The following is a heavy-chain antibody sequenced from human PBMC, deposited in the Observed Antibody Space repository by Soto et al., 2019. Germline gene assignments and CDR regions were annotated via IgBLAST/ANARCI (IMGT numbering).Heavy chain of an antibody. Sequence: PGGSLRLSCAASGFTFSSYGMHWVRQAPGKGLEWVAVISYDGSNKYYADSVKGRFTISRDNSKNTLYLQMNSLRAEDTAVYYCAKGSLRFLNHYYGMDVWGQGTTVTVSS. CDR3: AKGSLRFLNHYYGMDV. D-gene: IGHD3-3*01. V-gene: IGHV3-30*18. CDR1: GFTFSSYG. CDR2: ISYDGSNK. J-gene: IGHJ6*02.